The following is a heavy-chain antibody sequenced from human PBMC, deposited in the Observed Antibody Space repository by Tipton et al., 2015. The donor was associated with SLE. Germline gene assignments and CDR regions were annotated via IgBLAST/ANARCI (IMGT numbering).Heavy chain of an antibody. Sequence: QVQLVQSGPEVKKPWASVMISCKTSGYTFSRYGISWMRQAPGQGLEWMGWISGYSGNTKYVQKFQGRVTMTMETSTTTVYMELRSLRYDDTAVYYCARDIAETRSEMVTSVGHWGQGTLVIVSS. J-gene: IGHJ4*02. D-gene: IGHD2-21*02. CDR3: ARDIAETRSEMVTSVGH. V-gene: IGHV1-18*01. CDR2: ISGYSGNT. CDR1: GYTFSRYG.